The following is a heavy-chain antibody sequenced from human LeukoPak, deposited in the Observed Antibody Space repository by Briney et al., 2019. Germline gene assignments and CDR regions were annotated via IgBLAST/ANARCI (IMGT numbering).Heavy chain of an antibody. CDR1: GFTFSSYG. CDR2: ISYDGSNK. CDR3: AKSGPVYAHDAFDI. Sequence: PGRSLRLSCAASGFTFSSYGMPWVRQAPGKGLEWVAVISYDGSNKYYADSVKGRFTISRDNSKNTLYLQMNSLRAEDTAVYYCAKSGPVYAHDAFDIWGQGTMVTVSS. J-gene: IGHJ3*02. D-gene: IGHD5/OR15-5a*01. V-gene: IGHV3-30*18.